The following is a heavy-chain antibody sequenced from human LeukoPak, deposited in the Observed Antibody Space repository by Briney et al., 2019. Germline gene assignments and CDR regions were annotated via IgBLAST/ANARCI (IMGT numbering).Heavy chain of an antibody. D-gene: IGHD1-1*01. V-gene: IGHV3-53*04. CDR1: GFTFSSYA. Sequence: GGSLRLSCAASGFTFSSYAMSWVRQAPGKGLEWVSVIYTGGSTYYADSVKGRFTVSRHNSKNTLYLQINSLRTEETAVYYCARGGPGTTLDIWGQGTLVTVSS. CDR2: IYTGGST. CDR3: ARGGPGTTLDI. J-gene: IGHJ4*02.